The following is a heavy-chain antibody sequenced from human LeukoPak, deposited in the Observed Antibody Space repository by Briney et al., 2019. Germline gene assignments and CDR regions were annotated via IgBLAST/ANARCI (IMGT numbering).Heavy chain of an antibody. CDR2: ISGSGGST. J-gene: IGHJ4*02. D-gene: IGHD1-14*01. CDR1: GFTFSTYG. CDR3: AKEAVRKFDFHY. Sequence: GGSLRLSCAASGFTFSTYGMTWVRQAPGKGLEWVSSISGSGGSTYYADSVKGRVTVSRDNSKSTLFLQMNSLRAEDTAVYYCAKEAVRKFDFHYWGQGTLVTVSS. V-gene: IGHV3-23*01.